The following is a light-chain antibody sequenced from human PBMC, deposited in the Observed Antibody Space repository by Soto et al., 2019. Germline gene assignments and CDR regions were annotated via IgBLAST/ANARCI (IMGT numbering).Light chain of an antibody. CDR3: QQYNTWPPIT. V-gene: IGKV3D-15*01. CDR1: QSVSSSY. J-gene: IGKJ5*01. Sequence: EIVLTQSPGTLSLSPGERATLSCRASQSVSSSYLAWYQQKPGQAPRLLIFGASTRATGIPARFSGSGSGTDFTLTISSLQSEDFAVYYCQQYNTWPPITFGQGTRLEIK. CDR2: GAS.